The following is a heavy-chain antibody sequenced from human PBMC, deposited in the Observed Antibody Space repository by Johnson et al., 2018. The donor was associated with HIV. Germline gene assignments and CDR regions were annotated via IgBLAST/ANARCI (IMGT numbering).Heavy chain of an antibody. CDR3: ARGASSSNSFDI. J-gene: IGHJ3*02. V-gene: IGHV3-7*05. D-gene: IGHD6-6*01. CDR2: INQDGSEQ. CDR1: GFTFSRYW. Sequence: VQLVESGGGLVQPGGSLRLSCAASGFTFSRYWMIWVRQAPGKGLEWVANINQDGSEQYYVDSGKGRFTISRDNAKNSLYLQMNSLRVEDTGVYYCARGASSSNSFDIWGQGTMVTVST.